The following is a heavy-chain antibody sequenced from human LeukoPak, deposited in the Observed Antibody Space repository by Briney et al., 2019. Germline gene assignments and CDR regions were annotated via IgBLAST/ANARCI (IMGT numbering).Heavy chain of an antibody. CDR2: IYYSGST. Sequence: SETLSLTCTVSGGSISSYYWSWIRQPPGKGLEWIGYIYYSGSTKYNPSLRSRLTMSVDTSKNQFSLKLSSVSAADTAVHYCARQGGEYYSDSRGYYYYFDYWGQGTLVTVSS. D-gene: IGHD3-22*01. V-gene: IGHV4-59*08. CDR3: ARQGGEYYSDSRGYYYYFDY. J-gene: IGHJ4*02. CDR1: GGSISSYY.